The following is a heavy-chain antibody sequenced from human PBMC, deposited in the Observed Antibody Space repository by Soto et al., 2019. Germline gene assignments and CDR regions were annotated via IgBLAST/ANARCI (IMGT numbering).Heavy chain of an antibody. CDR3: AKDVVVGATTGLGDYYYYYGMDV. V-gene: IGHV3-30*18. J-gene: IGHJ6*02. CDR1: GFTFSSYG. CDR2: ISYDGSNK. D-gene: IGHD1-26*01. Sequence: GGSLRLSCAASGFTFSSYGMHWVRQAPGKGLEWVAVISYDGSNKYYADSVKGRFTISRDNSKDTLYLQMNSLRAEDTAVYYCAKDVVVGATTGLGDYYYYYGMDVWGQGTTVTVSS.